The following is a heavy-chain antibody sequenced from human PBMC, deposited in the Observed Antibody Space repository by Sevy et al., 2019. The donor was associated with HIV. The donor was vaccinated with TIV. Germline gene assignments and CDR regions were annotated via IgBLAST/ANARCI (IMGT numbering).Heavy chain of an antibody. CDR2: ISYDGSNK. Sequence: GGSLRLSCTASGFTFGDYAMSWFRQAPGKGLEWVAVISYDGSNKYYADSVKGRFTISRDNSKNTLYLQMNSLRAEDTDVYYCAKDLMVAATLFYYYYGMDVWGQGTTVTVSS. J-gene: IGHJ6*02. CDR1: GFTFGDYA. D-gene: IGHD2-15*01. V-gene: IGHV3-30*04. CDR3: AKDLMVAATLFYYYYGMDV.